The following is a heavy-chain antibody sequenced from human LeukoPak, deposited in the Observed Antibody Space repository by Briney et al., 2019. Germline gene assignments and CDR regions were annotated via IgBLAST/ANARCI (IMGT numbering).Heavy chain of an antibody. V-gene: IGHV4-38-2*02. CDR2: IYYSGST. J-gene: IGHJ4*02. CDR3: ARVNYDFWSGYLFDY. D-gene: IGHD3-3*01. CDR1: GYSISSGYY. Sequence: SETLSLTCTVSGYSISSGYYWGWIRQPPGRGLEWIGSIYYSGSTYYNPSLKSRVTISVDTSKIQISLKLNSVTAADTAVYYCARVNYDFWSGYLFDYWGQGTLVTVSS.